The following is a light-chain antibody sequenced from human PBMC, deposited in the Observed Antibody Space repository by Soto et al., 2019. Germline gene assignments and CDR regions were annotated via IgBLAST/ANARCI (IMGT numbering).Light chain of an antibody. J-gene: IGLJ3*02. CDR1: SSDVGGYEF. CDR2: DVS. CDR3: SSYASGSTWV. V-gene: IGLV2-14*03. Sequence: QSALNQPASVSGSPGQSITISCTGTSSDVGGYEFVSWFQHHPGKVPKLIIYDVSNRPSGVSNRFSGSKSGSTASLTISWLQADDEADCYCSSYASGSTWVFAGGTKLTV.